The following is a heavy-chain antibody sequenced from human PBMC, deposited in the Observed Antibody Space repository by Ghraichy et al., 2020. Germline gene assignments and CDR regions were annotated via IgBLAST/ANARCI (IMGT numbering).Heavy chain of an antibody. D-gene: IGHD2-2*01. CDR1: GGSFSGYS. CDR2: INHSGST. Sequence: SQTLSLTCAVYGGSFSGYSWSWIRQPPGKGLEWIGEINHSGSTNYNPSLKSRVTISVDTSKNQFSLKLSSVTAADTAVYYCARLRPHCSSTSCYRYYYYGMDVWGQGTTVTVSS. CDR3: ARLRPHCSSTSCYRYYYYGMDV. J-gene: IGHJ6*02. V-gene: IGHV4-34*01.